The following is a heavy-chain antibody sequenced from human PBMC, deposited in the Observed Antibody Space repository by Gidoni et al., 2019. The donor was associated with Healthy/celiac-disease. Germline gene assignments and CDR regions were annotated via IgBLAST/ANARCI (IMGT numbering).Heavy chain of an antibody. J-gene: IGHJ4*02. D-gene: IGHD6-19*01. V-gene: IGHV1-69*04. CDR3: ARDDQGSGWYDY. Sequence: QVQLVQSGAEVKKPGSSVKVSCKASGGPFSSYAISWVRQAPGQGLEWMGRIIPILGIANYAQKFQGRVTITADKSTSTAYMELSSLRSEDTAVYYCARDDQGSGWYDYWGQGTLVTVSS. CDR1: GGPFSSYA. CDR2: IIPILGIA.